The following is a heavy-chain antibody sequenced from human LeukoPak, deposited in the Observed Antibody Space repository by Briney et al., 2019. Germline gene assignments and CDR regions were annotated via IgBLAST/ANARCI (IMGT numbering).Heavy chain of an antibody. Sequence: PGGSLRLSCAVSGFTVSNNYMSWVRQAPGKGLEWVSYISSSSSTIYYADSVKGRFTISRDNAKNSLYLQMNSLRAEDTAVYYCARVSVTIPGDFDYWGQGTLVTVS. J-gene: IGHJ4*02. D-gene: IGHD4-17*01. CDR3: ARVSVTIPGDFDY. CDR1: GFTVSNNY. CDR2: ISSSSSTI. V-gene: IGHV3-11*04.